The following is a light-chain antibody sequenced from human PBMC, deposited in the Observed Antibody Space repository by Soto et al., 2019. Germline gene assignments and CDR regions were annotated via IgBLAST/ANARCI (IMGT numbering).Light chain of an antibody. CDR1: ENIKNW. Sequence: DIQMTQSPSTLSASVGDRVTITCRASENIKNWLAWYQQTAGKAPKVLISDASRLEAGVPSRFSGSGSGTDFTLTITSLQTDDFGTYYCQQYDVHTKTFGEVTRWTSN. CDR2: DAS. CDR3: QQYDVHTKT. J-gene: IGKJ1*01. V-gene: IGKV1-5*01.